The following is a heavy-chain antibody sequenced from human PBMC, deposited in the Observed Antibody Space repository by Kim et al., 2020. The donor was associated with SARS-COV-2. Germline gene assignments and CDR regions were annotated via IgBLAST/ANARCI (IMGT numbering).Heavy chain of an antibody. CDR2: INQDGDSQ. D-gene: IGHD3-10*01. V-gene: IGHV3-48*03. J-gene: IGHJ5*02. Sequence: GGSLRLSCAGSGFTFSTYEMNWVRQAPGKGLEWVSYINQDGDSQRYVDSVRGRFIVSKDNAKGSMYLQMNSLRAGDTAVYYCMRDYYGSGKTRLDLWGQGTLVTVSS. CDR1: GFTFSTYE. CDR3: MRDYYGSGKTRLDL.